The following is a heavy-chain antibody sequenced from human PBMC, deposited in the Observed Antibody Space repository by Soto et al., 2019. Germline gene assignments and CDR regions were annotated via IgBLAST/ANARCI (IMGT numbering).Heavy chain of an antibody. CDR3: TREASTVSYYYYGMDV. D-gene: IGHD4-17*01. Sequence: QVQLVQSGAEVKKPGASVKVSCKASGYTFTSYGISWVRQAPGQGLEWMGWISAYNGNTNYAQKLQGRVTMTTDTSTSTAYMELRSLRSDDTAVYYCTREASTVSYYYYGMDVWGQGTTVTVSS. V-gene: IGHV1-18*01. J-gene: IGHJ6*02. CDR1: GYTFTSYG. CDR2: ISAYNGNT.